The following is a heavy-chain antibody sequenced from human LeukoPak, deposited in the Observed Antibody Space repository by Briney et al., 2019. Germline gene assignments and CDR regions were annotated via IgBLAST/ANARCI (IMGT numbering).Heavy chain of an antibody. J-gene: IGHJ6*03. CDR1: GFTFSSYG. D-gene: IGHD3-22*01. Sequence: GGSLRLSCAASGFTFSSYGMHWVRQAPGKGLEWVAFIRYDGSNKYYADSVKGRFTISRDNSKNTLYLQMNSLRAEDTAVYYCAKDGSYDSSGYYYFVAPYYYYYYMDVWGKGTTVTISS. V-gene: IGHV3-30*02. CDR3: AKDGSYDSSGYYYFVAPYYYYYYMDV. CDR2: IRYDGSNK.